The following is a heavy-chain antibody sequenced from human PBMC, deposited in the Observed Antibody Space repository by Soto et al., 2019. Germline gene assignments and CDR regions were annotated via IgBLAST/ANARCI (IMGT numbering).Heavy chain of an antibody. CDR3: VRDLRKGQYYSYYGMDV. Sequence: QVQLQESGPGLVEPSETLSLTCSVSGGSISSYYWSWIPQPPGKGLEWIGYIDYSGRTKYNPSLTGRVSISVDTSKDQFSLKQRSVTSADRAVYYWVRDLRKGQYYSYYGMDVWGQRTTVTVSS. CDR1: GGSISSYY. J-gene: IGHJ6*02. CDR2: IDYSGRT. V-gene: IGHV4-59*01.